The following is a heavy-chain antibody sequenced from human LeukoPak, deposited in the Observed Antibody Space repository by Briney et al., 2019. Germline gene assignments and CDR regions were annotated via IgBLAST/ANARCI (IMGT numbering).Heavy chain of an antibody. Sequence: PGGSLRLSCAASGFTFSSFSTNWVRQAPGKGLEWVSFISTSGSTIYYADSVKGRFTISRDNSKNTLYLQMNSLRAEDTAVYYCAKGTRGYSYGLPDYWGQGTLVTVSS. V-gene: IGHV3-48*01. CDR3: AKGTRGYSYGLPDY. CDR2: ISTSGSTI. CDR1: GFTFSSFS. D-gene: IGHD5-18*01. J-gene: IGHJ4*02.